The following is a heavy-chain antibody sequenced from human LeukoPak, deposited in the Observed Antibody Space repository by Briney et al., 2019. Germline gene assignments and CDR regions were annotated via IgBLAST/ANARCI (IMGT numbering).Heavy chain of an antibody. Sequence: SGGSLRLSCAASGFTFSSYWMYWVRQAPGKGLVWVSRINSDGSTTTYADSVKGRFTISRDNAKNTLYLQMNSLRAEDTAVYYCARPGYTAAYDLWGQGTMVTVSS. J-gene: IGHJ3*01. V-gene: IGHV3-74*01. CDR2: INSDGSTT. CDR3: ARPGYTAAYDL. D-gene: IGHD3-9*01. CDR1: GFTFSSYW.